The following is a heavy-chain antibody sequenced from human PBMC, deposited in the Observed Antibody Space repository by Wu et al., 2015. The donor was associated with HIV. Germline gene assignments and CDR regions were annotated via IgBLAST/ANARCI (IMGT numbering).Heavy chain of an antibody. D-gene: IGHD3-22*01. J-gene: IGHJ4*02. V-gene: IGHV1-69*13. CDR3: ARGRKPYYYDSSGYYFDY. CDR1: GGTFSSYA. CDR2: IIPIFGTA. Sequence: QVQLVQSGAEVKKPGSSVKVSCKASGGTFSSYAISWVRQAPGQGLEWMGRIIPIFGTANYAQKFQGRVTITADESTSTAYMELSSLRSEDTAVYYCARGRKPYYYDSSGYYFDYWGQGTLVTVSS.